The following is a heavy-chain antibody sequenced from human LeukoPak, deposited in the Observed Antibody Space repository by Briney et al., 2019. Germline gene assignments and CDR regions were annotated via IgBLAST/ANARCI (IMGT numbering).Heavy chain of an antibody. J-gene: IGHJ6*03. V-gene: IGHV1-2*02. CDR2: MNPNSGGT. D-gene: IGHD2-21*02. CDR3: AKAVVTPTKYYYYYMDV. CDR1: GYTFTDYY. Sequence: GASVKVSCKASGYTFTDYYMHWVRQAPGQGLEWMGWMNPNSGGTNYAQKFQGRVTMTRDTSISTAYMELSRLRSDDTAVYYCAKAVVTPTKYYYYYMDVWGKGTTVTVSS.